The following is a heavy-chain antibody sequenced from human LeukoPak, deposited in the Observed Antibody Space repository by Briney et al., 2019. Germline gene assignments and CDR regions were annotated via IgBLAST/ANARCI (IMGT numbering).Heavy chain of an antibody. D-gene: IGHD2-2*02. V-gene: IGHV3-53*01. Sequence: GGSLRLSCAASGFTVSSNYMSWVRQAPGKGLEWVSVIYSGGSTYYADSVKGRFTISRDNSKNTLYLQMNSLRAEDTAVYYCAKPGCSSTSCYRGYFDYWGQGTLVTVSS. CDR3: AKPGCSSTSCYRGYFDY. J-gene: IGHJ4*02. CDR1: GFTVSSNY. CDR2: IYSGGST.